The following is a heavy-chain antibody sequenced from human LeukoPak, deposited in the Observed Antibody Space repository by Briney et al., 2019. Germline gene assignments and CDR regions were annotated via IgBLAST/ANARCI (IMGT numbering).Heavy chain of an antibody. CDR1: GGTFSSYA. D-gene: IGHD2-2*01. CDR3: AGCGDEREGYCSSTGPYGMDV. J-gene: IGHJ6*02. Sequence: SVKVSCKASGGTFSSYAISWVRQAPGQGLEWMGRIIPILGIANYAQKFQGRVTITADKSTSTAYMELSSLRSEDTAVYYCAGCGDEREGYCSSTGPYGMDVWGQGTTVTVSS. CDR2: IIPILGIA. V-gene: IGHV1-69*04.